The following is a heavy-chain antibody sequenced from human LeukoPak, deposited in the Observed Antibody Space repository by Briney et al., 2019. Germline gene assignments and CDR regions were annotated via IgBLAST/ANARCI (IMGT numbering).Heavy chain of an antibody. V-gene: IGHV4-30-2*01. D-gene: IGHD3-22*01. CDR3: ARGGYYYDSSGTGAFDI. CDR1: GGSISSGGYS. Sequence: PSQTLSLTCAVSGGSISSGGYSWSWVRQPPGTGLEWIGYIYHSGSTYYNPSLKSRVTISVDRSKNQFSLKLSSVTAADTAVYYCARGGYYYDSSGTGAFDIWGQGTMVTVSS. CDR2: IYHSGST. J-gene: IGHJ3*02.